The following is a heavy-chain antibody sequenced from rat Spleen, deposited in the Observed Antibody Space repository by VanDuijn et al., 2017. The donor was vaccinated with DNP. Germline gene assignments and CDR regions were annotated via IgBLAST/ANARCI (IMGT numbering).Heavy chain of an antibody. Sequence: QVXXKESGPXXVQPSXTLSLXCTXXGFSLTRYNVXWVRXPPGKGLEWMGIIWTTGVTRYNSALKSRLSSSKDTSKSQVFLKMNSLQTEDTATYYCARDLIFRDTTSAMDAWGQGTSVTVSS. V-gene: IGHV2-41*01. CDR3: ARDLIFRDTTSAMDA. CDR1: GFSLTRYN. D-gene: IGHD2-2*01. CDR2: IWTTGVT. J-gene: IGHJ4*01.